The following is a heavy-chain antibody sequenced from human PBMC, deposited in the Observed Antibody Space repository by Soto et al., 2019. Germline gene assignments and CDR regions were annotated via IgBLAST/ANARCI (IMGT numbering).Heavy chain of an antibody. CDR1: GDSFGTPFYY. D-gene: IGHD1-1*01. Sequence: PSETLSLTGTVSGDSFGTPFYYWGWIRQPPGRGLEWVASVYYTGHTYYNPSLKSRVTISLDTSNNQFSLKLTSVTAADTAVYYCATANCSHHYFDPWGQGTLVTVSS. J-gene: IGHJ5*02. CDR3: ATANCSHHYFDP. CDR2: VYYTGHT. V-gene: IGHV4-39*01.